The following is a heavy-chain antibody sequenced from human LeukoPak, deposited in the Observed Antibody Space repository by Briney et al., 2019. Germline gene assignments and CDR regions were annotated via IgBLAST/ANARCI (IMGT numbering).Heavy chain of an antibody. CDR3: AFGGYSSGWYPQIFDY. D-gene: IGHD6-19*01. CDR1: GFSFSSYG. CDR2: VSSDGSID. J-gene: IGHJ4*02. V-gene: IGHV3-30*03. Sequence: PGSSLRLSCAASGFSFSSYGMHWVRQAPGKGLEWVAVVSSDGSIDYYADSVRGRFTVSRDNSKNTLYLQMNSLRAEDTAVYYCAFGGYSSGWYPQIFDYWGQGTLVTVSS.